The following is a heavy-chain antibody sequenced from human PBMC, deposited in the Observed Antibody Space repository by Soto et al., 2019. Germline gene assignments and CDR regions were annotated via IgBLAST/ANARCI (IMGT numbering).Heavy chain of an antibody. J-gene: IGHJ4*02. CDR2: IYYSGST. CDR3: ARARLGATQFDY. CDR1: GGSISSYY. D-gene: IGHD1-26*01. V-gene: IGHV4-59*01. Sequence: SETLSLTCTISGGSISSYYWNWIRQSPGKGLEWIGYIYYSGSTTYNPSLKSRVTISVDTSKNQFSLKLGPVTAADTAVYYCARARLGATQFDYWGQGTLVTVSS.